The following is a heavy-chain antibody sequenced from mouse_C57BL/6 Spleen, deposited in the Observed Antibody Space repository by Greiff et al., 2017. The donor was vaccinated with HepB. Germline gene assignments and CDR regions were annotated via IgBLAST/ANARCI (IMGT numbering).Heavy chain of an antibody. CDR1: GYTFTDYE. Sequence: VQLQQSGAELVRPGASVTLSCKASGYTFTDYEMHWVKQTPVHGLEWIGAIYPETGGTAYNQKFKGKAILTADKSSSTAYMELRSLTSEDSAVYYCTRANRAWFAYWGQGTLVTVSA. CDR2: IYPETGGT. D-gene: IGHD4-1*01. V-gene: IGHV1-15*01. CDR3: TRANRAWFAY. J-gene: IGHJ3*01.